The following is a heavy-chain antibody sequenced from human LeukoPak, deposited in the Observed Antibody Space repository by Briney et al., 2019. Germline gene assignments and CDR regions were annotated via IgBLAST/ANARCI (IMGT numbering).Heavy chain of an antibody. D-gene: IGHD5-18*01. J-gene: IGHJ6*03. CDR3: ARGDTAMVIYYYYYMDV. Sequence: GGSLRLSCTVSGFTVSSNSMSWVRQAPGKGLEWVSFIYSDNTHYSDSVKGRFTISRDNSKNTLYLQMNSLRAEDTAVYYCARGDTAMVIYYYYYMDVWGKGTTVTVSS. V-gene: IGHV3-53*01. CDR1: GFTVSSNS. CDR2: IYSDNT.